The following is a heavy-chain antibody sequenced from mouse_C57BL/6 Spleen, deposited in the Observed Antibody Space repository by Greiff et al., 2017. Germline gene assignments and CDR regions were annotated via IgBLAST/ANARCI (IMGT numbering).Heavy chain of an antibody. CDR3: ASDPFYYDYEAWFAY. D-gene: IGHD2-4*01. V-gene: IGHV14-2*01. Sequence: EVKLQESGAELVKPGASVKLSCTASGFNIKDYYMHWVKQRTEQGLEWIGRIDPEDGETKYAPKFQGKATITADTSSNTAYLQLSSLTSEDTAVYYCASDPFYYDYEAWFAYWGQGTLVTVSA. CDR1: GFNIKDYY. J-gene: IGHJ3*01. CDR2: IDPEDGET.